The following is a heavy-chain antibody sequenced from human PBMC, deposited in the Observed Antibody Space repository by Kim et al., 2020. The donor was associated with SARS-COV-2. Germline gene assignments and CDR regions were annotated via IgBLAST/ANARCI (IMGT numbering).Heavy chain of an antibody. CDR3: AREDYYDSSGYFPL. V-gene: IGHV4-61*03. Sequence: NPTHKSRVTISLDTSKRHFSLKLSSVTAADTAVYYCAREDYYDSSGYFPLWGQGTLVTVSS. J-gene: IGHJ4*02. D-gene: IGHD3-22*01.